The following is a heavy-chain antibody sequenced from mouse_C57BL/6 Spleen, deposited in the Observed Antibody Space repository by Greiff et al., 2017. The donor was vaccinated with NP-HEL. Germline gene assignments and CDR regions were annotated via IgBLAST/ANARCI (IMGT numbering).Heavy chain of an antibody. V-gene: IGHV1-15*01. Sequence: VKLVESGAELVRPGASVTLSCKASGYTFTDYEMHWVKQTPVHGLEWIGAIDPETGGTAYNQKFKGKAILTADKSSSTAYMELRSLTSEDSAVYYCTRWGDYYGSSFDYWGQGTTLTVSS. D-gene: IGHD1-1*01. CDR3: TRWGDYYGSSFDY. CDR2: IDPETGGT. J-gene: IGHJ2*01. CDR1: GYTFTDYE.